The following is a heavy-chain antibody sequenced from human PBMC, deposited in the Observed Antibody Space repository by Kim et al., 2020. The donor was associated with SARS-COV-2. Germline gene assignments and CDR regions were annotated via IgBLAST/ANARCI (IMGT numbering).Heavy chain of an antibody. Sequence: NHNPSLKSRVTVSVDTSKNQLSLRLNSVTAADTAVYYCARGFTRMTTLDSWGQGTLVTVSS. J-gene: IGHJ4*02. CDR3: ARGFTRMTTLDS. D-gene: IGHD4-4*01. V-gene: IGHV4-4*06.